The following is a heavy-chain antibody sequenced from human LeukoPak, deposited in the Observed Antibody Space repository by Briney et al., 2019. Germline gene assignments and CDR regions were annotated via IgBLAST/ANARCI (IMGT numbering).Heavy chain of an antibody. J-gene: IGHJ4*02. D-gene: IGHD3-10*01. Sequence: GGSLRLSCAASGFTFDDYAMHWVRQAPGKGLEWVSGISWNSGTIGYADSVKGRFTISRDNAKNSLYLQMNSLKAEDTALYYCAKDVFTMVRGVLEYWGQGTLVTVSS. CDR3: AKDVFTMVRGVLEY. CDR2: ISWNSGTI. CDR1: GFTFDDYA. V-gene: IGHV3-9*01.